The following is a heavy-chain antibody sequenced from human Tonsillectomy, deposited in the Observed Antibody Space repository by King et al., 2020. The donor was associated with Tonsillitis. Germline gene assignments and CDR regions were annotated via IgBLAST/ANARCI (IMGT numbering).Heavy chain of an antibody. Sequence: QLVQSGAEVKKPGASVKVSCKASGYIFTDYYIHWVRQAPGQGLEWMGWINPNSGGTNYAQKFQGRVTMTRDTSISTAYMELSRLRSDDTAVYYCARDLSRREHQLLPPDYSYYFYMAVWGKGTTVTVSS. D-gene: IGHD6-13*01. CDR3: ARDLSRREHQLLPPDYSYYFYMAV. J-gene: IGHJ6*03. V-gene: IGHV1-2*02. CDR2: INPNSGGT. CDR1: GYIFTDYY.